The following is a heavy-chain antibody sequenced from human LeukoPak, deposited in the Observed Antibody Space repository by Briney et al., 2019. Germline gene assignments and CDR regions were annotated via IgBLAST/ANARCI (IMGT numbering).Heavy chain of an antibody. Sequence: ASVKVSCKASGYTFTGYYMHWVRQAPGKGLEWMGGFDPEDGETIYAQKFQGRVTMTEDTSTDTAYMELSSLRSEDTAVYYCASLGWVSMVVAATPEFDPWGQGTLVTVSS. D-gene: IGHD2-15*01. CDR3: ASLGWVSMVVAATPEFDP. V-gene: IGHV1-24*01. CDR2: FDPEDGET. J-gene: IGHJ5*02. CDR1: GYTFTGYY.